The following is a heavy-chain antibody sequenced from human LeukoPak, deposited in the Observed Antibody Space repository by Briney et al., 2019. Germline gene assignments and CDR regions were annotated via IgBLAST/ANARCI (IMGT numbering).Heavy chain of an antibody. V-gene: IGHV3-53*01. CDR2: IYSGGST. CDR3: ARDRRYCSGGSCYPFFDY. Sequence: GGSLRLSCAASGFTVSSNYMSWVRQAPGKGLEWVSVIYSGGSTYYADSVKGRFTISRDNSKNTLYLQMNSLRAEDTAVCYCARDRRYCSGGSCYPFFDYWGQGTLVTVSS. CDR1: GFTVSSNY. J-gene: IGHJ4*02. D-gene: IGHD2-15*01.